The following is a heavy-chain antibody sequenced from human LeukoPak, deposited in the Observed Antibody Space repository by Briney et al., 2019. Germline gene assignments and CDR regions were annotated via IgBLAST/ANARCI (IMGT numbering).Heavy chain of an antibody. CDR1: GVTFEDYY. CDR3: ARGGDDILTGYYN. Sequence: GGSLRLSCTGSGVTFEDYYLSWIRQAPGKGLEWISYISDTGGDKFYADPVKGRFTISRDNSKNTLYLQMNSLRAEDTAVYYCARGGDDILTGYYNWGQGTLVTVSS. CDR2: ISDTGGDK. D-gene: IGHD3-9*01. J-gene: IGHJ4*02. V-gene: IGHV3-11*01.